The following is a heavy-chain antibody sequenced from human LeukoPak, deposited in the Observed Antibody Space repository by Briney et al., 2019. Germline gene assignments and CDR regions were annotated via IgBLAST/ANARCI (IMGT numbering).Heavy chain of an antibody. CDR2: LYHSDSI. J-gene: IGHJ6*03. CDR3: ARQHDSYHYYYVDV. V-gene: IGHV4-38-2*01. D-gene: IGHD6-13*01. Sequence: SETLSLTCAVSAYSISSGYYWIWLRQPPGKGLEWIGSLYHSDSIYYNPSLESRVTMSVDTSKHQFSLKLSFVTAADTAVYYCARQHDSYHYYYVDVWGKGTTVTVSS. CDR1: AYSISSGYY.